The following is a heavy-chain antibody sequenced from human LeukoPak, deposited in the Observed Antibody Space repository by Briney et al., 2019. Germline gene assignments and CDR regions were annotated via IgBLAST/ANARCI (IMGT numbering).Heavy chain of an antibody. J-gene: IGHJ4*02. V-gene: IGHV4-59*10. CDR2: IYTSGST. D-gene: IGHD3-22*01. CDR1: GGSFSGYY. CDR3: ARLLYYYDSSGYLYYFDY. Sequence: SETLSLTCAVYGGSFSGYYWSWIRQPPGKGLEWIGRIYTSGSTNYNPSLKSRVTMSVDTSKNQFSLKLSSVTAADTAVYYCARLLYYYDSSGYLYYFDYWGQGTLVTVSS.